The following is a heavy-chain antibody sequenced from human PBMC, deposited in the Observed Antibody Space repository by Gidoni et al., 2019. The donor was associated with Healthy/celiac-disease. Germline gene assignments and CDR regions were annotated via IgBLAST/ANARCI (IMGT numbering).Heavy chain of an antibody. CDR3: ARAITMIVVGWYFDL. J-gene: IGHJ2*01. CDR2: ISSSSSYT. Sequence: LVKPGGSLRLSCAASGFTFSDYYMSWIRQAPGKGLEWVSYISSSSSYTNYADSVKGRFTISRDNAKNSLYLQMNSLRAEDTAVYYCARAITMIVVGWYFDLWGRGTLVTVSS. V-gene: IGHV3-11*06. CDR1: GFTFSDYY. D-gene: IGHD3-22*01.